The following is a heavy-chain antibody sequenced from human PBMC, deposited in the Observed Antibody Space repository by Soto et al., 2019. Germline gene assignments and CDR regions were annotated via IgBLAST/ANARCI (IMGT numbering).Heavy chain of an antibody. V-gene: IGHV3-23*01. CDR2: SSGSGGST. CDR3: AKDLAYGYGYYFDY. J-gene: IGHJ4*02. Sequence: EVQLLESGGGLVQPGGSLRLSCAASGFTFSSYAMSWVRQAPGKGLEWVSASSGSGGSTYYADSVQGRFTISRDNSKNSLYLQMNSLRAEDTAVYYCAKDLAYGYGYYFDYWGQGTLVTVSA. CDR1: GFTFSSYA. D-gene: IGHD5-18*01.